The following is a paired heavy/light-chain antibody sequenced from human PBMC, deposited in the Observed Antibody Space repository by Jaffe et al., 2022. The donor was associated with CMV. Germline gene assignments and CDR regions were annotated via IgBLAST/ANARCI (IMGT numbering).Heavy chain of an antibody. D-gene: IGHD6-19*01. Sequence: EVQLVESGGVVVQPGGSLRLSCAASGFTFDDYTMHWVRQAPGKGLEWVSLISWDGGSTYYADSVKGRFTISRDNSKNSLYLQMNSLRTEDTALYYCAKDIEAVAGETGGIDYWGQGTLVTVSS. V-gene: IGHV3-43*01. J-gene: IGHJ4*02. CDR3: AKDIEAVAGETGGIDY. CDR2: ISWDGGST. CDR1: GFTFDDYT.
Light chain of an antibody. J-gene: IGKJ1*01. CDR1: QSVSSY. CDR3: QQRSNWPPEWT. CDR2: DAS. Sequence: EIVLTQSPATLSLSPGERATLSCRASQSVSSYLAWYQQKPGQAPRLLIYDASNRATGIPARFSGSGSGTDFTLTISSLEPEDFAVYYCQQRSNWPPEWTFGQGTKVEIK. V-gene: IGKV3-11*01.